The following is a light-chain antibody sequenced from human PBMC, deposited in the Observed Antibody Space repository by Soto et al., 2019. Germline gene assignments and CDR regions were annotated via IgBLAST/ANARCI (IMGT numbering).Light chain of an antibody. CDR3: ISYIPSTTTHWV. CDR1: NSDVGGYDR. J-gene: IGLJ3*02. V-gene: IGLV2-14*01. Sequence: QSALTQPASVSGSPGQSSTISCTGTNSDVGGYDRVSWYQHHPGKAPKLLIFEVYNRPSGISDRFSGSKSGDTASLTISGLQAEDEADYYCISYIPSTTTHWVFGGGTQLTVL. CDR2: EVY.